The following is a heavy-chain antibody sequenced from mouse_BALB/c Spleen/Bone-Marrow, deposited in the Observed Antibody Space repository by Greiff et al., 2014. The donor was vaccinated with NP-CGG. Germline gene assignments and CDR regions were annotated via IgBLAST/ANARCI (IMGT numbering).Heavy chain of an antibody. CDR3: ARKDYFGYAAMDY. Sequence: EVKVVESGGGLVQPGGSRKLSCAVSGFTFSSFGMHWVRQAPEKGLEWVAYISGGSSIIYYADTVKGRFTISRDNPKNTLFLQMTSLRSEDTAIYYCARKDYFGYAAMDYWGQGTSVTVSS. CDR1: GFTFSSFG. CDR2: ISGGSSII. D-gene: IGHD1-2*01. V-gene: IGHV5-17*02. J-gene: IGHJ4*01.